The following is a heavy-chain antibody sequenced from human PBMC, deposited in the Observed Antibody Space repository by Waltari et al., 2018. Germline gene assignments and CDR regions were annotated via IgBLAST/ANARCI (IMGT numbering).Heavy chain of an antibody. CDR1: GGTFSSYA. D-gene: IGHD3-9*01. CDR2: IVPSCGTA. V-gene: IGHV1-69*01. Sequence: QVQLVQSGAEVKKPGSSVKVSCKASGGTFSSYAISWVRQAPGQGLEGMGGIVPSCGTAKYEQKFKGRVTITADESTSTAYMELGSLRSEDTAVYYCARDVYDILTGASYDFDYWGQGTLVTVSS. J-gene: IGHJ4*02. CDR3: ARDVYDILTGASYDFDY.